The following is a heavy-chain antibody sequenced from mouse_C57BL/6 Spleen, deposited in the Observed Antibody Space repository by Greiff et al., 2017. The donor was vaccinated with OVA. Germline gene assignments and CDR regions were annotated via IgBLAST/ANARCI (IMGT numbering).Heavy chain of an antibody. J-gene: IGHJ4*01. Sequence: QVQLQQPGAELVKPGASVKMSCKASGYTFTSYWITWVKQRPGQGLEWIGDIYPGSGSTNYNEEFKSKATLTVDTSSSTAYMQLSSLTSEDSAVYYCARPTAQATLGDYWGQGTSVTVSS. CDR1: GYTFTSYW. V-gene: IGHV1-55*01. CDR3: ARPTAQATLGDY. CDR2: IYPGSGST. D-gene: IGHD3-2*02.